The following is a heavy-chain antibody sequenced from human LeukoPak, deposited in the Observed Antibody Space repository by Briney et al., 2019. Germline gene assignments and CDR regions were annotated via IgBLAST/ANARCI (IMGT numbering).Heavy chain of an antibody. J-gene: IGHJ4*02. V-gene: IGHV3-23*01. D-gene: IGHD3-22*01. CDR3: AKRGVVIRVILVGFHKEAYYFDS. CDR1: GFTFSSYA. Sequence: GRSLRLSCAASGFTFSSYAMSWVRQAPGKGLEWVSAISGSGGSTYYAGSMKGRFTISRDNPKNTLYLQMNNLRAEDTAVYFCAKRGVVIRVILVGFHKEAYYFDSWGQGALVTVSS. CDR2: ISGSGGST.